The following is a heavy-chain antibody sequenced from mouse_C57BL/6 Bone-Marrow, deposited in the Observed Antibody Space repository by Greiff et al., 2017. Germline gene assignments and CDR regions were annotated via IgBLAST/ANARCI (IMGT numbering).Heavy chain of an antibody. J-gene: IGHJ3*01. D-gene: IGHD1-1*01. CDR2: IDPNSGGT. Sequence: QVQLQQSGADFVKPGASLKLSCTASGYTFTSYWMHWVQQTPGRGLEWIGWIDPNSGGTKYNDKFKSKVTLTVDKPTSTAYMQLSRLTSEDSAGYYCARGGLLRYWGQGTLVTVSA. CDR3: ARGGLLRY. V-gene: IGHV1-72*01. CDR1: GYTFTSYW.